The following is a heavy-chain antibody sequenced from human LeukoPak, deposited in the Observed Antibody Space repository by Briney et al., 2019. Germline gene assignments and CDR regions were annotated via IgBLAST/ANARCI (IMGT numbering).Heavy chain of an antibody. Sequence: ASVKVSCKASGYTFTSYAMHWVRQAPGQRLEWMGWISAYNGNTNYAQKLQGRVTMTTDTSTSTAYMELRSLRSDDTAVYYCARANGDYVAFDYWGQGTLVTVSS. J-gene: IGHJ4*02. V-gene: IGHV1-18*01. CDR2: ISAYNGNT. CDR3: ARANGDYVAFDY. CDR1: GYTFTSYA. D-gene: IGHD4-17*01.